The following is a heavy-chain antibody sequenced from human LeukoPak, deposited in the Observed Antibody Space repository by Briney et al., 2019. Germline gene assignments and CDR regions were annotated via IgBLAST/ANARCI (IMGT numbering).Heavy chain of an antibody. CDR1: GGTFSIYA. J-gene: IGHJ6*03. Sequence: GASVKVSCTASGGTFSIYATSWVRQAPGQGLEWMGRIIPIFGTANYAQKFQGRVTITTDESTSTAYMELSSLRSEDTAVYYCAMTGVSCSGGSCYSGDYYYYYMDVWGKGTTVTVSS. D-gene: IGHD2-15*01. CDR2: IIPIFGTA. CDR3: AMTGVSCSGGSCYSGDYYYYYMDV. V-gene: IGHV1-69*05.